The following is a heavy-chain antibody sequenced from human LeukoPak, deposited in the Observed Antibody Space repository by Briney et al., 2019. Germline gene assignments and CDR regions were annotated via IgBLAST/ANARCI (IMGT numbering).Heavy chain of an antibody. CDR3: ARSHSSGYYYGY. J-gene: IGHJ4*02. V-gene: IGHV4-61*02. Sequence: PSETLSLTCTVSGGSISSGSYYWSWIRQPAGEGLEWIGRIYTSGSTNYNPSLKSRVTISVDTSKNQFSLKLSSVTAADTAVYYCARSHSSGYYYGYWGQGTLVTVSS. CDR2: IYTSGST. CDR1: GGSISSGSYY. D-gene: IGHD3-22*01.